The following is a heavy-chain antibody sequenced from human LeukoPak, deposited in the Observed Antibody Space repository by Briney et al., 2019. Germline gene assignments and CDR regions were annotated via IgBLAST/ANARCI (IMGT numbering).Heavy chain of an antibody. D-gene: IGHD3-10*01. CDR3: ARQSRRSYYYGSGSYYNY. CDR1: GGSISSSSYY. Sequence: PSETLSLTCTVSGGSISSSSYYWGWIRQPPGKGLEWIGSIYYSGSTCYNPSLKSRVTISVDTSKNQSSLKLSSVTAADTAVYYCARQSRRSYYYGSGSYYNYWGQGTLVTVSS. V-gene: IGHV4-39*01. J-gene: IGHJ4*02. CDR2: IYYSGST.